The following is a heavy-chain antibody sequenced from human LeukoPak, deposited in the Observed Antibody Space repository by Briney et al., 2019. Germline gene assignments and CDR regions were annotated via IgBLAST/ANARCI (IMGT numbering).Heavy chain of an antibody. CDR3: ARDYYGLGTHHRYFDL. V-gene: IGHV3-53*01. CDR1: GFTVSTNY. D-gene: IGHD3-10*01. J-gene: IGHJ2*01. CDR2: IYGGGDA. Sequence: GGSLRLSCAASGFTVSTNYMSWVRQAPGRGLEWVSVIYGGGDAYYADSVKGRFTISRDNSKNTVLLQMNSLRAEDTGVYYCARDYYGLGTHHRYFDLWGRGTLVTVSS.